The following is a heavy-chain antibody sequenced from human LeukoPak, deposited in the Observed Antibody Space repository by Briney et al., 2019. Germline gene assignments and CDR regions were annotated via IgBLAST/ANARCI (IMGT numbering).Heavy chain of an antibody. CDR2: IGTAGDT. J-gene: IGHJ6*02. CDR3: AREATGFYGMDV. Sequence: PGGSLRLSCAASGFTFSSYDMPWVRQATGKGLEWVSAIGTAGDTYYPDSVKGRFTISRENAKNSLYLQMNSLRAGDTAVYYCAREATGFYGMDVWGQGTTVTVSS. D-gene: IGHD5-24*01. CDR1: GFTFSSYD. V-gene: IGHV3-13*01.